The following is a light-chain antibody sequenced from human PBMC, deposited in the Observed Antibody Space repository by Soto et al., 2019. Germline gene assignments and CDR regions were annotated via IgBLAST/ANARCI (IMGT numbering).Light chain of an antibody. CDR2: GIS. CDR3: QQYLDWPLT. CDR1: QSLATN. J-gene: IGKJ4*01. V-gene: IGKV3-15*01. Sequence: EIVRTQSPVTLSVSPGERVTLSSRTSQSLATNLAGYQQKPGQTSRLVIDGISARASGIPGRFSGSGFGTDFTLTISSLQPEDSAVYYWQQYLDWPLTFGGGTKVEI.